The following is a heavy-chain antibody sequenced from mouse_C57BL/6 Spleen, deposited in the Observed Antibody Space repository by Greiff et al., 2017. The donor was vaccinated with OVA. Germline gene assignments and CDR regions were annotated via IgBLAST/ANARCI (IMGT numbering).Heavy chain of an antibody. V-gene: IGHV10-3*01. J-gene: IGHJ4*01. Sequence: EVQGVESGGGLVQPKGSLKLSCAASGFTFNTYAMHWVRQAPGKGLEWVARIRSKSSNYATYYADSVKDRFTISRDDSQSMLYLQMNNLKTEDTAMYYCVRGPLLITTVVATRNYYAMDYWGQGTSVTVSS. CDR2: IRSKSSNYAT. CDR3: VRGPLLITTVVATRNYYAMDY. D-gene: IGHD1-1*01. CDR1: GFTFNTYA.